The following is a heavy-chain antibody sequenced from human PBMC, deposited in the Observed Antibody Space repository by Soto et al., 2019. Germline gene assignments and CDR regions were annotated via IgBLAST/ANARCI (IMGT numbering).Heavy chain of an antibody. Sequence: QVQLVQSGAEVKKPGSSVKVSCKASGGTFSSYTISWVRQAPGPGLEWMGRIIPVLGIANYAQKFQRRVTINADKSTSTAYMELSSLRYEVTAVYYCARDLGGCSGGTCYSRLGSKYFQRWGQGTLVTVCS. V-gene: IGHV1-69*08. D-gene: IGHD2-15*01. J-gene: IGHJ1*01. CDR1: GGTFSSYT. CDR2: IIPVLGIA. CDR3: ARDLGGCSGGTCYSRLGSKYFQR.